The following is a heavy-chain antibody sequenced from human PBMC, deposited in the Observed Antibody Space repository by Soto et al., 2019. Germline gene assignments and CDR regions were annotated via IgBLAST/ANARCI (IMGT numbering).Heavy chain of an antibody. CDR1: GGSFINYA. Sequence: SLILSRAASGGSFINYAVHGVRQAPGKGLEWVAVILSEGNDQYDEDSVKGRFTVSRDNSKNTVFLQMKSLRGEDTAVYYCSKGRYNSKWDNFYKWGHGT. CDR2: ILSEGNDQ. V-gene: IGHV3-30*18. J-gene: IGHJ4*01. CDR3: SKGRYNSKWDNFYK. D-gene: IGHD6-13*01.